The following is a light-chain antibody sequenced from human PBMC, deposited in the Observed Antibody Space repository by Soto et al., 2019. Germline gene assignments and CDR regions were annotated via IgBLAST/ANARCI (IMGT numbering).Light chain of an antibody. J-gene: IGLJ3*02. CDR3: AAWDDSLNGRV. Sequence: HSVLTQPPSASGTPGQRVTIFCSGSSSNIGSNTVSWYQQVPLSAPKLLIYSNNQRPSGVPDRFSGSKSATSASLAISGPQSEDEADYYCAAWDDSLNGRVFGGGTKVTVL. V-gene: IGLV1-44*01. CDR2: SNN. CDR1: SSNIGSNT.